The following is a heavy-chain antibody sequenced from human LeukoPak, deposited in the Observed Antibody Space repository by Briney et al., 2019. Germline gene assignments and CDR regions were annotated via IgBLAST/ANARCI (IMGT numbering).Heavy chain of an antibody. CDR2: INPNSGVT. Sequence: ASVKVSCKASGYTFTGNYTNWVRQAPGQGLEWMGWINPNSGVTNYAQKFEGRVTMTRDTSISTAYMELSSLTSGDTALYYCARGYFGDYFDYWGRGTLVTVSS. CDR3: ARGYFGDYFDY. J-gene: IGHJ4*02. D-gene: IGHD4-17*01. CDR1: GYTFTGNY. V-gene: IGHV1-2*02.